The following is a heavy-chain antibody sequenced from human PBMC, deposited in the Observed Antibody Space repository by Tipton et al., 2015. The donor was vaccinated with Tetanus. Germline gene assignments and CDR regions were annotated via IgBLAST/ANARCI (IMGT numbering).Heavy chain of an antibody. Sequence: TLSLTCNVSGGSITSYYWSWIRQRPGRGLEWVGYVHYTGKDNYSPSLRSRVTHSADTSKNQFSLKMNSVTAADTAVYYCARIGWRQQEKTVFDIRGQGTMVTVPS. V-gene: IGHV4-59*13. D-gene: IGHD1-1*01. CDR2: VHYTGKD. CDR3: ARIGWRQQEKTVFDI. J-gene: IGHJ3*02. CDR1: GGSITSYY.